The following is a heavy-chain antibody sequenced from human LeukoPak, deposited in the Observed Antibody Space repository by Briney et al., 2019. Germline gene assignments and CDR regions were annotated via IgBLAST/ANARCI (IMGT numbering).Heavy chain of an antibody. CDR3: ARGRGSGWYSRRDYYGMDV. Sequence: PSETLSLTCTVSGGSVSSGSYYWSWIRQPPGTGLEWIGYIYYGGSTNYNPSPKSRVTISVDTSKNQFSLKLSSVTAADTAVYYCARGRGSGWYSRRDYYGMDVWGKGTTVTVSS. D-gene: IGHD6-19*01. V-gene: IGHV4-61*01. J-gene: IGHJ6*04. CDR2: IYYGGST. CDR1: GGSVSSGSYY.